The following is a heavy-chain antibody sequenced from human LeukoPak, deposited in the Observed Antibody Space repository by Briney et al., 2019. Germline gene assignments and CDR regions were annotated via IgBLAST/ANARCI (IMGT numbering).Heavy chain of an antibody. CDR1: GGSFSGYY. V-gene: IGHV4-34*01. CDR3: ARGRVNSSPHADY. CDR2: INHSGST. J-gene: IGHJ4*02. D-gene: IGHD6-13*01. Sequence: PSETLPLTCAVYGGSFSGYYWSWLRQPPGKGLEWIGEINHSGSTNYNPSLKSRVTISVDTSKNQFSLKLSSVTAADTAVYYCARGRVNSSPHADYWGQGTLVTVSS.